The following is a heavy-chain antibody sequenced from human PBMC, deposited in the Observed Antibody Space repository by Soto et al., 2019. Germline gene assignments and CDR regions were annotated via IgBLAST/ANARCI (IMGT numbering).Heavy chain of an antibody. D-gene: IGHD2-8*02. J-gene: IGHJ3*01. CDR3: AGTGPTYGFDV. CDR2: VNHSGST. CDR1: GGSLRGYC. Sequence: QVRLQQWGAGLLKPSETLSLTCAVYGGSLRGYCGSWIRQPPGKGLEWIGEVNHSGSTTYNLSLKSRVTISVDTASNQFSLRLTSATAADTAVYFCAGTGPTYGFDVWGQGTLVIVSS. V-gene: IGHV4-34*01.